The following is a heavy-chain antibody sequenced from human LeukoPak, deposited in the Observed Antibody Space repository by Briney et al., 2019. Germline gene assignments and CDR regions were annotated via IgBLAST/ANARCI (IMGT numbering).Heavy chain of an antibody. CDR3: ARGYNHGPIDM. J-gene: IGHJ3*02. V-gene: IGHV3-20*04. CDR2: ITRNGDTT. CDR1: GVTFGVYG. D-gene: IGHD2-2*02. Sequence: PGESLRLSCEASGVTFGVYGMSWVRQGRGKGLEWVSGITRNGDTTSYADSVNGRFTISRDNAKNCLYLQMNSLRAEDTAFYYCARGYNHGPIDMWGQGTLVTVSS.